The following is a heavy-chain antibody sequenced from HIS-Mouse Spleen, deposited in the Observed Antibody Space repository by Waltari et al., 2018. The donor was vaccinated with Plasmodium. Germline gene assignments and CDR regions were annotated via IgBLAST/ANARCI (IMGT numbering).Heavy chain of an antibody. D-gene: IGHD3-3*01. J-gene: IGHJ4*02. CDR3: AKEVLGYYDFWSRPDY. CDR2: ISHDVSNK. CDR1: GFTFSSYG. Sequence: QVQLVESGGGVVQPGRSLRLSCAASGFTFSSYGMHWFRQAPGKGLEWVAVISHDVSNKYYADSVKGRFTISRDNSKNTLYLQMNSLRAEDTAVYYCAKEVLGYYDFWSRPDYWGQGTLVTVSS. V-gene: IGHV3-30*18.